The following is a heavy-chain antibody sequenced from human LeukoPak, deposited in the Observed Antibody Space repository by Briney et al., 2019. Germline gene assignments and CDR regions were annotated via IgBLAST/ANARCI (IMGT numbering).Heavy chain of an antibody. V-gene: IGHV4-39*07. Sequence: SETLSLTCTVSGGSISTSSYYWGWIRQPPGKGLEWIGSIYYSGSTYYNPSLKSRVTISVDRSKNQFSLKLSSVTAADTAVYYCARGSYTAMVKGPSYFDYWGQGTLVTVSS. CDR2: IYYSGST. CDR3: ARGSYTAMVKGPSYFDY. CDR1: GGSISTSSYY. D-gene: IGHD5-18*01. J-gene: IGHJ4*02.